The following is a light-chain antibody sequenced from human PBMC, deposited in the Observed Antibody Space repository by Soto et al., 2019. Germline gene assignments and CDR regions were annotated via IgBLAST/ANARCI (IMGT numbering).Light chain of an antibody. CDR3: CSYEGSYSWI. CDR1: SSDVGGYNR. J-gene: IGLJ2*01. CDR2: DVT. Sequence: QSALTQPPSVSGSPGQSVTISCTGTSSDVGGYNRVSWYQQPPGTAPKLIIYDVTKRPSGVPDRFSGSKSGNTASLTISGLQYEDEDDYYCCSYEGSYSWIFGGGTKLTVL. V-gene: IGLV2-11*01.